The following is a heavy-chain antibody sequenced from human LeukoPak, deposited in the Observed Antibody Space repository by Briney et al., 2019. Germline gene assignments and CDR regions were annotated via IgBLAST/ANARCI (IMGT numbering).Heavy chain of an antibody. CDR1: GFTFSSYS. Sequence: GGSLRLSCAASGFTFSSYSMNWVRQAPGKGLEWVSSISSSSSYIYYADSVKGRFTISRDNAKNSLYLQMNSLRAEDTAVYYCARDPDHYDGSGYSFXWFDPWGQGTLVTVSS. CDR2: ISSSSSYI. D-gene: IGHD3-22*01. V-gene: IGHV3-21*01. CDR3: ARDPDHYDGSGYSFXWFDP. J-gene: IGHJ5*02.